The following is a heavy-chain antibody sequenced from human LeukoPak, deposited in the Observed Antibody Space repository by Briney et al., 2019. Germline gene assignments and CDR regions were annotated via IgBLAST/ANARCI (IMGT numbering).Heavy chain of an antibody. Sequence: SVKVSCKASGGTFISYAISWVRQARGQGLEWMGRIIPILGIANYAQKFQGRVTITADKSTSTAYMELSSLRSEDTAVYYCANHYYGSGNKYLLTDVWGQGTTVTVSS. CDR3: ANHYYGSGNKYLLTDV. CDR2: IIPILGIA. J-gene: IGHJ6*02. V-gene: IGHV1-69*04. CDR1: GGTFISYA. D-gene: IGHD3-10*01.